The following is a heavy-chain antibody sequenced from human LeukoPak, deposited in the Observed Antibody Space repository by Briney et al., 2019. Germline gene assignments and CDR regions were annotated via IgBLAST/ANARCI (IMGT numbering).Heavy chain of an antibody. CDR2: ISYSGDNRGGNT. CDR1: GFTFEIYT. J-gene: IGHJ4*02. CDR3: VGTFTVFGVVATIA. D-gene: IGHD3-3*01. V-gene: IGHV3-23*01. Sequence: GSLRLSCAAFGFTFEIYTMNWVRQAPGKGLEWLSSISYSGDNRGGNTYYADSVRGRFSISRDTSQNTVFLQVSSLRVDDTAAYYCVGTFTVFGVVATIAWGQGTLVTVSS.